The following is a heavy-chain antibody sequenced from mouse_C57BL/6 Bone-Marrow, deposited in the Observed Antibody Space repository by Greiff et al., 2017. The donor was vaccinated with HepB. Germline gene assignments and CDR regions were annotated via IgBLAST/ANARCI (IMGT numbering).Heavy chain of an antibody. CDR1: GFTFSSYA. V-gene: IGHV5-4*01. CDR3: ARNSVLRSWFAY. J-gene: IGHJ3*01. D-gene: IGHD1-1*01. Sequence: DVHLVESGGGLVKPGGSLKLSCAASGFTFSSYAMSWVRQTPEKRLEWVATISDGGSYTYYPDNVKGRFTISRDNAKNNLYLQMSHLKSEDTAMYYCARNSVLRSWFAYWGQGTLVTVSA. CDR2: ISDGGSYT.